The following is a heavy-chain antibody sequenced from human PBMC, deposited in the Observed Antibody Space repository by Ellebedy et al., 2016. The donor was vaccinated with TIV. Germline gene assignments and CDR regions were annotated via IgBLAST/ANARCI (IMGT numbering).Heavy chain of an antibody. V-gene: IGHV4-39*01. D-gene: IGHD4-23*01. J-gene: IGHJ2*01. CDR2: IYYSGTT. CDR3: ARPKTTVVTWDWYFDL. CDR1: GGSISRSTYH. Sequence: SETLSLTCTVSGGSISRSTYHWGWIRQPPGKGLEWIGSIYYSGTTYHNPSLKSRVTISVDTSKNQFSLKLSSVTAADTAVYYCARPKTTVVTWDWYFDLWGRGTLVTVSS.